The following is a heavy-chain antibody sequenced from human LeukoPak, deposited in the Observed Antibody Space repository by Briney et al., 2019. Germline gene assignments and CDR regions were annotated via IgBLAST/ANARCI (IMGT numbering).Heavy chain of an antibody. CDR1: GFTFSGAW. CDR2: IREDGTEK. D-gene: IGHD6-19*01. CDR3: ARHVGSSF. Sequence: PGGSLRLSCTASGFTFSGAWMTWVRQAPGKGLEWVANIREDGTEKNYVDSVKGRFTISRDNAKNSLFLQMSNLRDDDTAIYYCARHVGSSFWAQGTLVTVYS. V-gene: IGHV3-7*01. J-gene: IGHJ4*02.